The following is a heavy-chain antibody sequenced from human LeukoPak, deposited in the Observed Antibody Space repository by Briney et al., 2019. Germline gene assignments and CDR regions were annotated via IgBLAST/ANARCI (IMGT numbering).Heavy chain of an antibody. Sequence: GASLRLSCAASGFTFRNYAMSWVRQAPGKGLEWVAVISYDGSNKYYADSVKGRFTISRDNSKNTLYLQMNSLRAEDTAVYYCARDGRGYSYGSDYWGQGTLVTVSS. D-gene: IGHD5-18*01. CDR3: ARDGRGYSYGSDY. CDR2: ISYDGSNK. V-gene: IGHV3-30-3*01. CDR1: GFTFRNYA. J-gene: IGHJ4*02.